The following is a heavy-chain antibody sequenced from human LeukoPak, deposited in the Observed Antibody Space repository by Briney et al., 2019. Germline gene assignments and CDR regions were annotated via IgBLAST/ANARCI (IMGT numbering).Heavy chain of an antibody. Sequence: PGGSLRLSCAASGFTFSSYSMNWVRQAPGKGLEWVSYISSSSSTIYYADSVKGRFTISRDNAKNSLYLQMNSLRAEDTAVYYCARSLDSSSWYRLEPFDYWGQGTLVTVSS. CDR2: ISSSSSTI. CDR1: GFTFSSYS. D-gene: IGHD6-13*01. V-gene: IGHV3-48*01. J-gene: IGHJ4*02. CDR3: ARSLDSSSWYRLEPFDY.